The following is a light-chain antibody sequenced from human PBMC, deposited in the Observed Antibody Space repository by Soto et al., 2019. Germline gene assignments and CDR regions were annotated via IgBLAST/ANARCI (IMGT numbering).Light chain of an antibody. CDR3: SSYAGSNNVV. CDR1: SSDVGGYNY. V-gene: IGLV2-8*01. J-gene: IGLJ2*01. CDR2: EVS. Sequence: QSALTQPPSASGSPGQSVTISCTGTSSDVGGYNYLSWYQQHPGKAPKLMIYEVSKRPSGVPDRFSGSKSVNTASLTVSGLQADDEADYYCSSYAGSNNVVFGGGTKLTVL.